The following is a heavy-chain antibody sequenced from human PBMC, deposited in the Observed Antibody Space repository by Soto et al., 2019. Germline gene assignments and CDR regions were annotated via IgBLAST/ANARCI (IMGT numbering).Heavy chain of an antibody. V-gene: IGHV4-4*08. CDR1: GGSISSYY. D-gene: IGHD5-12*01. Sequence: SETLSLTCTVSGGSISSYYWSWIRQPPGKGLEWIGYIFNSGSTNYNPSVKGRFTISRDNSKNTLYLQMNSLRAEDTAVYYCAGNSGSGAFDIWGQGTMVTVSS. J-gene: IGHJ3*02. CDR2: IFNSGST. CDR3: AGNSGSGAFDI.